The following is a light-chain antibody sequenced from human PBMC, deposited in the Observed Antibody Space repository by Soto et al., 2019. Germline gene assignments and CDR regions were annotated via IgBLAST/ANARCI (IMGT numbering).Light chain of an antibody. J-gene: IGKJ5*01. CDR3: QQRSNWPIT. CDR1: QTVSSS. V-gene: IGKV3-11*01. CDR2: GAS. Sequence: ESVLTQSPATLSVSPGERGTLSCSASQTVSSSLAWYQQKPAQAPRLLIYGASSRATDIPARFSGSGSGTDFTLTISSLEPEDFALYYCQQRSNWPITFGQGTRLEIK.